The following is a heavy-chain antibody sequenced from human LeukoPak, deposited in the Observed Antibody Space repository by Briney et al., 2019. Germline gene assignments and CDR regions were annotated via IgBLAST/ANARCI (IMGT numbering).Heavy chain of an antibody. V-gene: IGHV3-21*01. J-gene: IGHJ4*02. CDR3: ARDLLGWELHYFDY. CDR1: GFTFSSYH. D-gene: IGHD1-26*01. CDR2: ISGSSSYI. Sequence: PGGSLRLSCEVSGFTFSSYHMNWVRQAPGKGLEWVSSISGSSSYIYYADSVKGRFSISRDNAKNSLYLQMNSLRAEDTAVYYCARDLLGWELHYFDYWGQGTLVTVSS.